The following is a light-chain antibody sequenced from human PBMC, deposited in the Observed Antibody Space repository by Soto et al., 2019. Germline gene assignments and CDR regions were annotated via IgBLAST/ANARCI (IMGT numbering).Light chain of an antibody. CDR3: KQYNSYARLT. J-gene: IGKJ4*01. CDR1: QSISSW. CDR2: DAS. V-gene: IGKV1-5*01. Sequence: DIQMTQSPSTLSASVGDRVTITCRASQSISSWLAWYQQKPGKAPKLLIYDASSLESGVPSRFSGSGSGTEFTLTLSSLQPDDFATYYCKQYNSYARLTFGGGTKVEIK.